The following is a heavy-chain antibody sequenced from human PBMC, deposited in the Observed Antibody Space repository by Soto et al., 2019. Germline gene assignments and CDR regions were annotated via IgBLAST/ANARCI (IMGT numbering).Heavy chain of an antibody. D-gene: IGHD1-26*01. Sequence: GGSLRLSGSVFVCTFRNYAMHCVRQAPGKGLEYVSSISNNAGSIYYADSVKGRSTISSDNSKGTLYLQMSSLRPEATAVYYCVKDRWVDYWGQRALVT. J-gene: IGHJ4*02. CDR2: ISNNAGSI. V-gene: IGHV3-64D*06. CDR1: VCTFRNYA. CDR3: VKDRWVDY.